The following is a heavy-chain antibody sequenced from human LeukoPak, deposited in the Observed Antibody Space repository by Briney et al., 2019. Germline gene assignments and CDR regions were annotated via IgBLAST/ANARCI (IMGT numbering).Heavy chain of an antibody. Sequence: PSETLSLTCTVSGGSISSYYWSWIRQPAGKGLEWIGRIYTSGSTNYNPSLKSRVTMSVDTSKNQFSLKLSSVTAADTAVYYCARDRRMDTAMVTKGYGMDVWGQGTTVTVSS. D-gene: IGHD5-18*01. J-gene: IGHJ6*02. CDR2: IYTSGST. CDR3: ARDRRMDTAMVTKGYGMDV. V-gene: IGHV4-4*07. CDR1: GGSISSYY.